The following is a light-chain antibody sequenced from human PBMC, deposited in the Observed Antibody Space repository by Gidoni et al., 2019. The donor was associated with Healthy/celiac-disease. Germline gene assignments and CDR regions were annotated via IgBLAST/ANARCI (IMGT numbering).Light chain of an antibody. CDR1: SSDVGSYNL. J-gene: IGLJ1*01. CDR2: EGS. V-gene: IGLV2-23*03. CDR3: CSYAGSSTF. Sequence: QSALTQPAYVSGSPGQSITISCTGTSSDVGSYNLVSWYQQHPGKAPKLMIYEGSKRPSGVSNRFSGSKSGNTASLTISGLQAEDEADYYCCSYAGSSTFFGTGTKVTVL.